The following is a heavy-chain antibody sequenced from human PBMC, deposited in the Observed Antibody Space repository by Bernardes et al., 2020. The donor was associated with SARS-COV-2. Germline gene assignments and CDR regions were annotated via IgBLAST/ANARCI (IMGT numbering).Heavy chain of an antibody. J-gene: IGHJ6*02. Sequence: GGSLRLSCAASGFTVSSNYMSWVRQAPGKGLEWVSVIYSGGSTYYADSVKGRFTISRDNSKNTLYLQMNSLRAEDTAVYYCARDSVPVLRFSGWGYYGMDVWGQGTTVTVSS. CDR2: IYSGGST. V-gene: IGHV3-53*01. CDR1: GFTVSSNY. D-gene: IGHD3-3*01. CDR3: ARDSVPVLRFSGWGYYGMDV.